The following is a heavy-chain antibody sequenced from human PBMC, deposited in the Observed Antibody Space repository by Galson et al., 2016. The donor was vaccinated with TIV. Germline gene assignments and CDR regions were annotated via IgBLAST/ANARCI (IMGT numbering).Heavy chain of an antibody. Sequence: SETLSLTCGVSGGFFSDYYWSWIRQSPGKGLEWIGEITHSGSTHCNPSLKTRLTISVDVAKSQFFLELKSVTAADTAIYYCVRGGPFSGYAEIGWFTDHFDYWSQGSLVTVSS. J-gene: IGHJ4*02. CDR1: GGFFSDYY. D-gene: IGHD6-25*01. V-gene: IGHV4-34*01. CDR2: ITHSGST. CDR3: VRGGPFSGYAEIGWFTDHFDY.